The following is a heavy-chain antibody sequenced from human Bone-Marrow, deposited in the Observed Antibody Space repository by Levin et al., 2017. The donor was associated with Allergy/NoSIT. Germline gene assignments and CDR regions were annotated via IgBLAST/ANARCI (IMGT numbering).Heavy chain of an antibody. CDR3: ASDLSGGG. CDR2: ISYDGSNK. Sequence: GESLKISCAASGFTFSSYAMHWVRQAPGKGLEWVAVISYDGSNKYYADSVKGRFTISRDNSKNTLYLQMNSLRAEDTAVYYCASDLSGGGWGQGTLVTVSS. CDR1: GFTFSSYA. D-gene: IGHD3-3*01. V-gene: IGHV3-30-3*01. J-gene: IGHJ4*02.